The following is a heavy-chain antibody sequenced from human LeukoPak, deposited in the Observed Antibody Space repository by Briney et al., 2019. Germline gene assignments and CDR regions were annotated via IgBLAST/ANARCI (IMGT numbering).Heavy chain of an antibody. Sequence: PGGSLRLSCAASGFTFSKYALTWVRQAPGQGLKCVSVISGSGDYTYYADSVKGRFTISRDNSKNTLYLQMNSLRDEDMAVYYCAKNLPYLDNPAYRSWPLDFWGQGTLVTVSS. J-gene: IGHJ4*02. D-gene: IGHD3-16*02. CDR3: AKNLPYLDNPAYRSWPLDF. V-gene: IGHV3-23*01. CDR2: ISGSGDYT. CDR1: GFTFSKYA.